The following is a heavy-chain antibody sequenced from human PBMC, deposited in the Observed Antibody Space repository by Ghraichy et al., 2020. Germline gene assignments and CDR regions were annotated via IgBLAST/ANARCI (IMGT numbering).Heavy chain of an antibody. CDR2: INHSGST. D-gene: IGHD1-7*01. CDR1: GGSFSGYY. CDR3: ARHRYKLELPFDY. Sequence: SQTLSLTCAVYGGSFSGYYWSWIRQPPGKGLEWIGEINHSGSTNYNPSLKSRVTISVDTSKNQFSLKLSSVTAADTAVYYCARHRYKLELPFDYWGQGTLVTVSS. J-gene: IGHJ4*02. V-gene: IGHV4-34*01.